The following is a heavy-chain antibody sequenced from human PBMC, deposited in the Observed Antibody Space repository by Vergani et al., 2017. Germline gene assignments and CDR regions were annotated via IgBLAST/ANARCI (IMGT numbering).Heavy chain of an antibody. J-gene: IGHJ3*02. CDR2: IIPILGIA. CDR1: GGTFSSYT. Sequence: QVQLVQSGAEVKKPGSSVKVSCKASGGTFSSYTISWVRQAPGQGLEWMGRIIPILGIANYAQKFQGRVTITADKSTSTAYMELSSLRSEDTAVYYCARDRGKSGVWGRADAFDIWGQGTMVTVSS. V-gene: IGHV1-69*08. CDR3: ARDRGKSGVWGRADAFDI. D-gene: IGHD3-16*01.